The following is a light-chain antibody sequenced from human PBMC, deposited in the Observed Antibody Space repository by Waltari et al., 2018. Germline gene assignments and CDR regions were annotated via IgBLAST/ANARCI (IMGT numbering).Light chain of an antibody. CDR3: SSYAYNTLV. Sequence: QSALTQPPSASGSPGQSVTISCTGTSSDYVSWFQHHPGKAPKLMIYEVSKRPSGVPGRFSGSKSGNPASLTVSGLQADDEAHYYCSSYAYNTLVFGGGTKLTVL. V-gene: IGLV2-8*01. J-gene: IGLJ3*02. CDR1: SSDY. CDR2: EVS.